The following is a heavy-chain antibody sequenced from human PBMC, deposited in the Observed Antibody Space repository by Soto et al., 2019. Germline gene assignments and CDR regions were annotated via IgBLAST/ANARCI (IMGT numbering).Heavy chain of an antibody. D-gene: IGHD1-20*01. J-gene: IGHJ4*02. V-gene: IGHV1-69*12. CDR2: SIPIFGTS. CDR3: EDLTGTRGRALGYYFDY. Sequence: QVQLVQSGAEVKKPGSSVKVSCKASGGTFSSYAISWVRQAPGQGLEWLGGSIPIFGTSNYAKKFQGRVTITADESTSTAYMELSSLSSEDTAVYYCEDLTGTRGRALGYYFDYWGQGTLVTVSS. CDR1: GGTFSSYA.